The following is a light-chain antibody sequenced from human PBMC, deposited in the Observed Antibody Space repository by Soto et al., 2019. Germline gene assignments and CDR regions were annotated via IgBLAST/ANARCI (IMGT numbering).Light chain of an antibody. CDR2: EVS. J-gene: IGLJ3*02. CDR3: FSYTTSNTWV. Sequence: QSVLTQPASVSGSPGQSSTISCTGTSSDVGAYKYVFWYQHHPGKAPNLMIYEVSNRPSGVSNRFSGSKSGNAAFLTISGLQAEDEADYYCFSYTTSNTWVFGGGTKLPVL. CDR1: SSDVGAYKY. V-gene: IGLV2-14*01.